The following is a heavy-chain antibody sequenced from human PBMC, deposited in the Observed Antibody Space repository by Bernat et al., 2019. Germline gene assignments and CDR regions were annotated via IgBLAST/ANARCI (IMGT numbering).Heavy chain of an antibody. CDR3: ARDLLLWFGERYYYGMDV. Sequence: QVQLVESGGGVVQPGRSLRLSCAASGFTFSSYGMHWVRQAPGKGLEWVAVIWYDGSNKYYADSVKGRFTISRDNSKNTLYLQMNSLRAEDTAVYYCARDLLLWFGERYYYGMDVWGQWTTVTVSS. J-gene: IGHJ6*02. CDR1: GFTFSSYG. D-gene: IGHD3-10*01. CDR2: IWYDGSNK. V-gene: IGHV3-33*01.